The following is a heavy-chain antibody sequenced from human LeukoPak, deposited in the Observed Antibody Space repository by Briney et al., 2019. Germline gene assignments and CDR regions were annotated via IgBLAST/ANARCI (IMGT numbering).Heavy chain of an antibody. D-gene: IGHD5-18*01. CDR3: AREIGPRQLHLWGSAFDY. V-gene: IGHV1-46*01. Sequence: ASVKVSCKAPGYTFTNYYMHWVRQAPGQGLEWMGIINPSGGGTSYAQKFQGRLTMTRDTSTTTVYMELSSLRSEDTAMYYCAREIGPRQLHLWGSAFDYWGQGTLVTVSS. CDR1: GYTFTNYY. CDR2: INPSGGGT. J-gene: IGHJ4*02.